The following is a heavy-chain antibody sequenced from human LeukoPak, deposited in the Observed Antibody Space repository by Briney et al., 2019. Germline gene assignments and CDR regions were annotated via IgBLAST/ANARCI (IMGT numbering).Heavy chain of an antibody. CDR2: ISFDGNNE. Sequence: HPGGSLRLSCAASEFTFSSYAMHWVRQAPGKGLEWVAAISFDGNNEYYADSVKGRFTISRDNAKNTLYLQMNSLRAEDTAIYYCAKGSSGYIYGDYWGQGTLVTVSS. V-gene: IGHV3-30-3*01. CDR1: EFTFSSYA. CDR3: AKGSSGYIYGDY. J-gene: IGHJ4*02. D-gene: IGHD5-18*01.